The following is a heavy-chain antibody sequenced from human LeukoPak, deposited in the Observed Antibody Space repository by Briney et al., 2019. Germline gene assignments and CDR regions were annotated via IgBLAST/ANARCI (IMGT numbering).Heavy chain of an antibody. CDR2: ISSTGSTI. D-gene: IGHD2-15*01. CDR3: ARDVPLVVVAAGIDY. J-gene: IGHJ4*02. CDR1: GFTFSSYE. V-gene: IGHV3-48*03. Sequence: GGSLRLSCAASGFTFSSYEMNWVRQAPGKGLEWVSYISSTGSTIYYADSMKGRFTISRDNAKNSLSLQMNSLRAEDTAVYYCARDVPLVVVAAGIDYWGQGTLVTVSS.